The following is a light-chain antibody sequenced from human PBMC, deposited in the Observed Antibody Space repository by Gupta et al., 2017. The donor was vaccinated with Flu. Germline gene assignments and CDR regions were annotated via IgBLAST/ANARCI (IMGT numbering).Light chain of an antibody. CDR3: YSVTDNRRVV. Sequence: SCELTQPSSVSVSPGQTARITCSGDVLAKKYARWFQQKPGQAPEVLIYKDSERPAGIPERFSGSSSGTTATLTISGAQVEDEADYYCYSVTDNRRVVFGTGTKVTVL. CDR2: KDS. V-gene: IGLV3-27*01. CDR1: VLAKKY. J-gene: IGLJ1*01.